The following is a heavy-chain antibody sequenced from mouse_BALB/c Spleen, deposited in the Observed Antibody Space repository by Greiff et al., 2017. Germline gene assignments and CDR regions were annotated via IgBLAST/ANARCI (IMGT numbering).Heavy chain of an antibody. J-gene: IGHJ2*01. CDR2: IYPGDGDT. V-gene: IGHV1-87*01. CDR1: GYTFTSYW. D-gene: IGHD2-14*01. Sequence: QVTLKESGAELARPGASVKLSCKASGYTFTSYWMQWVKQRPGQGLEWIGAIYPGDGDTRYTQKFKGKATLTADKSSSTAYMQLSSLASEDSAVYYCASYYRYFDYWGQGTTLTVSS. CDR3: ASYYRYFDY.